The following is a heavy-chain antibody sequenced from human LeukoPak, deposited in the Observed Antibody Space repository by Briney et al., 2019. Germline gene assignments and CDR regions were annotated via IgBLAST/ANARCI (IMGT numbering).Heavy chain of an antibody. J-gene: IGHJ4*02. Sequence: GGSLRLSCAASGFTFSSYCMSWVRQAPGKGLEWVANINHSGSAKYYADSVKGRFTISRADAKNSLYLQMSSLTADATAVYFCGRVKGSPVYSLYRYFDYWGPGTLVTVSS. CDR1: GFTFSSYC. CDR2: INHSGSAK. D-gene: IGHD2-2*02. CDR3: GRVKGSPVYSLYRYFDY. V-gene: IGHV3-7*03.